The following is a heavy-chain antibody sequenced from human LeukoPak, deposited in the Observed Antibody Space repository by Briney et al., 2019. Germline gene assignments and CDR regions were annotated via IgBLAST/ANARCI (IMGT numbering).Heavy chain of an antibody. V-gene: IGHV1-8*01. CDR2: RNPNSGNT. CDR3: ASRRRGLLKCSRDFDS. Sequence: ASVKVSCKASGYTFTSYDINWVRQATGQGLEWMGWRNPNSGNTGYAQKFQGRVIMTRNTSISTAYMELSSLRSEDTAVYYCASRRRGLLKCSRDFDSWGQGTLVTVSS. D-gene: IGHD3-16*01. J-gene: IGHJ5*01. CDR1: GYTFTSYD.